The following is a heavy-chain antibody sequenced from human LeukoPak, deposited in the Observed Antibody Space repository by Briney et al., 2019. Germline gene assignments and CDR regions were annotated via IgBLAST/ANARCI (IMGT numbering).Heavy chain of an antibody. J-gene: IGHJ5*02. D-gene: IGHD3-3*01. CDR1: GYTFTGYY. CDR2: IKPNSGGT. V-gene: IGHV1-2*02. Sequence: ASVKVSCKASGYTFTGYYIHWVRQAPGQGLEWMGWIKPNSGGTNYAQNFQGRVTMTRDTSISTAYLELSRLRSEDTAVYYCARTTKTVGVWFDPWGQGTLVTVSS. CDR3: ARTTKTVGVWFDP.